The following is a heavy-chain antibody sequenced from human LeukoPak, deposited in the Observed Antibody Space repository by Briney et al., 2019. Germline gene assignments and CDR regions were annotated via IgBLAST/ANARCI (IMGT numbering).Heavy chain of an antibody. Sequence: SETLSLTCTVSGGSISSYYWSWIRQPPGKGLEWIGYIYYSGSTNYNPSLKSRVTISVDTSKNQFSLKLSSVTAADTAVYYCARGRQIRFLEWLRHRNYGMDVWGQGTTGTVSS. J-gene: IGHJ6*02. V-gene: IGHV4-59*01. CDR3: ARGRQIRFLEWLRHRNYGMDV. CDR2: IYYSGST. CDR1: GGSISSYY. D-gene: IGHD3-3*01.